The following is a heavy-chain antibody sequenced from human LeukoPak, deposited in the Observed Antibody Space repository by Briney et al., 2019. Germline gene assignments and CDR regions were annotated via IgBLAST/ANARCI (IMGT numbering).Heavy chain of an antibody. CDR1: GFTFSSYG. CDR3: ARGYYGSGSSSGPIDY. D-gene: IGHD3-10*01. J-gene: IGHJ4*02. CDR2: IGGSGDRT. V-gene: IGHV3-23*01. Sequence: GGSLRLSCAASGFTFSSYGMSWVRQAPGKGLEWVSVIGGSGDRTYYADSVKGRFTISRDNAKNSLYLQMNSLRPEDTALYYCARGYYGSGSSSGPIDYWGQGTLVTVSS.